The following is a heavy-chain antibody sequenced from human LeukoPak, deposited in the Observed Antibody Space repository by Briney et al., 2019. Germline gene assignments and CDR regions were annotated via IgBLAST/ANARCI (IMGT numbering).Heavy chain of an antibody. CDR3: ALSPLTGPYCY. V-gene: IGHV4-34*01. CDR2: INHSGST. CDR1: GGSISSYY. Sequence: SETLSLTCTVSGGSISSYYWGWIRQPPGKGLEWIGEINHSGSTNYNPSLKSRVTISVDTSKNQFSLKLSSVTAADTAVYYCALSPLTGPYCYWGQGTLVTVSS. D-gene: IGHD2-15*01. J-gene: IGHJ4*02.